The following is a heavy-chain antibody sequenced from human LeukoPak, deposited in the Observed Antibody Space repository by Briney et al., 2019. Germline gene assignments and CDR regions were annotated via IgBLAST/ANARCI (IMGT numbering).Heavy chain of an antibody. Sequence: GGSLRLSCAASGFIVSTNAMSWVRQAPGKGPEWVSAVSGDGVKTFYADSVKGRFTISRDNSKETVYLQLNSLGAEDTAVYYCARALGYNWNDNYYYYMDVWGKGTTVTVSS. CDR1: GFIVSTNA. D-gene: IGHD1-20*01. J-gene: IGHJ6*03. V-gene: IGHV3-23*01. CDR2: VSGDGVKT. CDR3: ARALGYNWNDNYYYYMDV.